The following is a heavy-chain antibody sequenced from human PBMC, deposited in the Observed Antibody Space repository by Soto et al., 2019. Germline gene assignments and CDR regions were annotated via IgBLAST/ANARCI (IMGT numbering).Heavy chain of an antibody. D-gene: IGHD4-4*01. V-gene: IGHV3-48*02. CDR3: AREAHYINWFDP. CDR1: GFTFSSYS. J-gene: IGHJ5*02. Sequence: EVQLVESGGGLVQPGGSLRLSCAASGFTFSSYSMNCVRQAPGKGLEWVSYISSSSSTIYYADSVKGRFTISRDNAKNSLYLQMNSLRDEDTAVYYCAREAHYINWFDPWGQGTLVTVSS. CDR2: ISSSSSTI.